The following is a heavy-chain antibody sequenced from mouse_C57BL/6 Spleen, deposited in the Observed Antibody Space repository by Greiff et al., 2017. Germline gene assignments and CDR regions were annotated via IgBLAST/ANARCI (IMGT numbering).Heavy chain of an antibody. CDR2: INPSTGGT. CDR3: ARRRGIYYDYAVPMDY. D-gene: IGHD2-4*01. Sequence: EVQLQESGPELVKPGASVKISCKASGYSFTGYYMNWVKQSPEKSLEWIGEINPSTGGTTYNQKFKAKATLTVDKSSTTAYMQLKSLTSEDSAVXYCARRRGIYYDYAVPMDYWGQGTSVTVSS. V-gene: IGHV1-42*01. CDR1: GYSFTGYY. J-gene: IGHJ4*01.